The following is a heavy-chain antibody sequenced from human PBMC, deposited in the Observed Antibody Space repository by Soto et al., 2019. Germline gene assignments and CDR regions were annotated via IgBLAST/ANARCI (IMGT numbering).Heavy chain of an antibody. Sequence: GGSLRLSCAASGFTFSSYAMHWVRQAPGKGLEWVAVISYDGSNKYYADSVKGRFTISRDNSKNTLYLQMNSLRAEDTAVYYCARAQYDYYYYYGMDVWGQGTTVTVSS. V-gene: IGHV3-30-3*01. CDR3: ARAQYDYYYYYGMDV. D-gene: IGHD4-4*01. J-gene: IGHJ6*02. CDR2: ISYDGSNK. CDR1: GFTFSSYA.